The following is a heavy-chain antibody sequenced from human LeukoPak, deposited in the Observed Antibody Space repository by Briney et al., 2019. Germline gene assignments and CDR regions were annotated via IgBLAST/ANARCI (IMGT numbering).Heavy chain of an antibody. CDR2: FDPEDGET. V-gene: IGHV1-24*01. D-gene: IGHD3-3*01. CDR1: GYTLTELS. J-gene: IGHJ4*02. Sequence: ASVKVSCKVSGYTLTELSMHWVRQAPGKGLEWMGGFDPEDGETIYAQKFQGRVTMTEDTSTDTAYMELSSLRSEDTAVYYCATGGLFGVVSVRFDYWGQGTLVTVSS. CDR3: ATGGLFGVVSVRFDY.